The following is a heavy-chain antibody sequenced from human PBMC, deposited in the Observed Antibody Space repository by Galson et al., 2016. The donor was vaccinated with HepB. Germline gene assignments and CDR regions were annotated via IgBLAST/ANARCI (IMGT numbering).Heavy chain of an antibody. CDR1: GFTFKKYA. CDR2: ISYDGSTN. V-gene: IGHV3-30-3*01. J-gene: IGHJ4*02. D-gene: IGHD6-19*01. Sequence: SLRLSCAASGFTFKKYATYWVRQAPGKGLEWVAVISYDGSTNNYADSVRGRFTISRDNSKNRLYLQMNSLRPEDTATYYCAKDVQSSGWYSIQYLEKFYYYDSWGQGALVTVSS. CDR3: AKDVQSSGWYSIQYLEKFYYYDS.